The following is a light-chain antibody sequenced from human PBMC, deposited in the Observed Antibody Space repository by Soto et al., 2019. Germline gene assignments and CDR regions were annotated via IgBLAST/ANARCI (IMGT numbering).Light chain of an antibody. CDR2: EVS. Sequence: QSALTQPASVSGSPGQSITISCTGTSSDVGAFNYVSWYQQHPGKAPKVMIYEVSNRPSGVSNRFSGSKSGNTASLTISGLQAEDEADYCCSSFTSSTRYVFGTGTKLTVL. J-gene: IGLJ1*01. CDR1: SSDVGAFNY. V-gene: IGLV2-14*01. CDR3: SSFTSSTRYV.